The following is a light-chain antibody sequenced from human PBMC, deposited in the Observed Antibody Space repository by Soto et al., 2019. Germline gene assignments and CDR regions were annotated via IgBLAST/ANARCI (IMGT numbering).Light chain of an antibody. CDR3: QQYGDWPGA. CDR1: QSVGSK. CDR2: DAS. Sequence: EIVMTQSPPTLSVSPGERATLSCTASQSVGSKLAWYQQRPGQAPRLLIYDASNRATGIPARFSGSGSGTEFSITISSLQSEDFAVYSCQQYGDWPGAFGGGTKVEIK. J-gene: IGKJ4*01. V-gene: IGKV3D-15*01.